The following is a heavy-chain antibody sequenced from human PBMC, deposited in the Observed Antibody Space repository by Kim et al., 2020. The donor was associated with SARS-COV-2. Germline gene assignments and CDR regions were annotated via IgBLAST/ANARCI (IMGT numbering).Heavy chain of an antibody. Sequence: ASVKVSCKASGYTFTSYYMHWVRQAPGQGLEWMGIINPSGGSTSYAQKFQGRVTMTRDTSTSTVYMELSSLRSEDTAVYYCARGSPTYHIAAAVDYWGQGTLVTVSS. J-gene: IGHJ4*02. CDR3: ARGSPTYHIAAAVDY. CDR1: GYTFTSYY. CDR2: INPSGGST. V-gene: IGHV1-46*01. D-gene: IGHD6-13*01.